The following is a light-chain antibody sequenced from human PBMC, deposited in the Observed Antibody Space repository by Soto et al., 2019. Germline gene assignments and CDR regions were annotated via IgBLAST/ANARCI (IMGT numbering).Light chain of an antibody. J-gene: IGKJ2*01. CDR2: AAS. CDR3: QKSYSTPRT. Sequence: DIQMTQSPSSLSASVGDRVTITCRASQSISFYLNWYQQKPGKAPKLLIYAASSLQSGVPSRFSGSGSGTDFTLTISSLQPEDFATYYCQKSYSTPRTFGQGTQVDIK. V-gene: IGKV1-39*01. CDR1: QSISFY.